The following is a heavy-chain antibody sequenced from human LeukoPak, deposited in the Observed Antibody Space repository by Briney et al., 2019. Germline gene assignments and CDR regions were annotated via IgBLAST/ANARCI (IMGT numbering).Heavy chain of an antibody. Sequence: PGGSLRLSCAASGFTLSSYSMNWVRQAPGKGLEWVSGVSGSGGVTYYADSVKGRFTISRDNSKNTLHLQMNSLRAEDTAVYYCATFLAVIAARDSLYFQHWGQGTLVSVSS. CDR1: GFTLSSYS. J-gene: IGHJ1*01. CDR2: VSGSGGVT. CDR3: ATFLAVIAARDSLYFQH. V-gene: IGHV3-23*01. D-gene: IGHD6-6*01.